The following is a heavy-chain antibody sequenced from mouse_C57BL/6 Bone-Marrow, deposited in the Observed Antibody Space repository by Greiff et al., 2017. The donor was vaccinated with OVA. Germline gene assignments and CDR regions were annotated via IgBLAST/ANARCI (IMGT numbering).Heavy chain of an antibody. CDR2: ISSGGSYT. CDR1: GFTFSSYG. D-gene: IGHD4-1*01. Sequence: EVQGVESGGDLVKPGGSLKLSCAASGFTFSSYGMSWVRHTPDKRLEWVATISSGGSYTYYPDSVKGRFTISRDNAKNTLYLQMSSLKSEDTAMYYCARHIGTWGQGTTLTVSS. J-gene: IGHJ2*01. V-gene: IGHV5-6*01. CDR3: ARHIGT.